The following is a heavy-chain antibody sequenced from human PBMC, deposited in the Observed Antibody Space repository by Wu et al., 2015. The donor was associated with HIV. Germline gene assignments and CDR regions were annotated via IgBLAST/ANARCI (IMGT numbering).Heavy chain of an antibody. V-gene: IGHV1-69*12. J-gene: IGHJ6*03. D-gene: IGHD3-3*01. CDR1: GGTFSSYA. CDR3: ARDRTDYDFWSDPYMDV. Sequence: QVQLVQSGAEMKEPGSSVKVSCKASGGTFSSYAISWVRQAPGQGLEWMGGIIPIFGTANYAQKFQGRVTITADESTSTAYMELSSLRSEDTAVYYCARDRTDYDFWSDPYMDVWGKGTTVTVSS. CDR2: IIPIFGTA.